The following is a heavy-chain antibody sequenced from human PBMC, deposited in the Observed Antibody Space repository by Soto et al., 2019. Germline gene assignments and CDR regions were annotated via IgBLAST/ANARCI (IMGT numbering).Heavy chain of an antibody. CDR2: IYYSGST. D-gene: IGHD5-18*01. CDR3: ARVGTAMITVDY. Sequence: SLTCTVSGGSISSYFWSWIRQPPGKGLEWIGYIYYSGSTNYNPSLKSRVTISVDTSKNQFSLKLSSVTAADTAVYYCARVGTAMITVDYWGQGTLVTVSS. J-gene: IGHJ4*02. V-gene: IGHV4-59*01. CDR1: GGSISSYF.